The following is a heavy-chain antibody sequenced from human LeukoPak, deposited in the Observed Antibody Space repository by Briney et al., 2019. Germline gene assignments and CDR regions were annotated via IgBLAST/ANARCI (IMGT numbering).Heavy chain of an antibody. CDR1: GGSISSGDYY. J-gene: IGHJ4*02. D-gene: IGHD2-15*01. V-gene: IGHV4-30-4*01. CDR3: ASLRDYCSGGSCYYFDY. CDR2: IYYSGST. Sequence: SETLSLTCTVSGGSISSGDYYWSWIRQPPGKGLEWIGYIYYSGSTYYNPSLKSRVTILVDTSKNQFSLKLSSVTAADTAVYYCASLRDYCSGGSCYYFDYWGQGTLVTVSS.